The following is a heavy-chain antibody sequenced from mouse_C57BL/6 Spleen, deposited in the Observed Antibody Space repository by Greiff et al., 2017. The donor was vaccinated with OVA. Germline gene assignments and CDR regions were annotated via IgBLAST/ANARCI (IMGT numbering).Heavy chain of an antibody. D-gene: IGHD1-1*01. V-gene: IGHV1-81*01. J-gene: IGHJ3*01. CDR1: GYTFTSYG. Sequence: QVQLQQSGAELARPGASVKLSCKASGYTFTSYGISWVKQSTGQGLEWIGEIYPRSGNTYYNEKFKGKATLTADKSSSTAYMELRSLTSEDSAVYFCAGNYYGSRFAYWGQGTLVTVSA. CDR2: IYPRSGNT. CDR3: AGNYYGSRFAY.